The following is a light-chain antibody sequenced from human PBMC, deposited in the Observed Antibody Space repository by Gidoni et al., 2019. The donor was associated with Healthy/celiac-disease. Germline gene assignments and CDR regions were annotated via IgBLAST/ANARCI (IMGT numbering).Light chain of an antibody. J-gene: IGKJ2*04. CDR1: QSISSW. Sequence: DIQRTQSPSTLSASVGDRVTITCRASQSISSWLAWYQQKPGKAPKLLIYKASSLESGVPSRFSGSGSGTEFTLTISSLQPDDFATYYCQQYNSYLCSFGQGTKLEIK. CDR2: KAS. CDR3: QQYNSYLCS. V-gene: IGKV1-5*03.